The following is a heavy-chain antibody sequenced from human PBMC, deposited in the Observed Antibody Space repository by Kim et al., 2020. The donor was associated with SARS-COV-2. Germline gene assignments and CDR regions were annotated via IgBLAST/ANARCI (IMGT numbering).Heavy chain of an antibody. J-gene: IGHJ5*02. V-gene: IGHV4-31*03. Sequence: SETLSLTCTVSGGSISSGGYYWSWIRQHPGKGLEWIGYIYYSGSTYYNPSLKSRVTISVDTSKNQFSLKLSSVTAADTAVYYCARGRGGSYYFDPWGQGTLVTVSS. D-gene: IGHD1-26*01. CDR1: GGSISSGGYY. CDR2: IYYSGST. CDR3: ARGRGGSYYFDP.